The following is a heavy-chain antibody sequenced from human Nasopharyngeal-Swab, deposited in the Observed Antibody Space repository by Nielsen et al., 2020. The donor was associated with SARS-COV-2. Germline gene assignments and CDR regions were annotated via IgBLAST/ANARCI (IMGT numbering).Heavy chain of an antibody. D-gene: IGHD4-17*01. CDR1: GYTFTTHA. CDR2: INTNTGSP. V-gene: IGHV7-4-1*01. CDR3: ARPSPYGDYSFDY. Sequence: ASVKVSCKASGYTFTTHAMNWVRQAPGQGLEWMGWINTNTGSPRYAQGFTGRFVLSLDTSVSTAYLQIHSLKPEDTAVYFCARPSPYGDYSFDYWGQGTLVTVSS. J-gene: IGHJ4*02.